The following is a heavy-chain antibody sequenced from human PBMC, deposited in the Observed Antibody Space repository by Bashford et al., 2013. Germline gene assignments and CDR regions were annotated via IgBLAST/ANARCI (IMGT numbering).Heavy chain of an antibody. CDR2: LNPTSGGT. Sequence: ASVKVSCKASGYNFIGYYLHWVRQAPGQGLEWMGWLNPTSGGTNYAQKFQGRVTVTRDTSISTAYMXLSRLRSDDTAVYFCARDVCSGVWNAFDGLGPRDRWSP. CDR3: ARDVCSGVWNAFDG. CDR1: GYNFIGYY. V-gene: IGHV1-2*02. J-gene: IGHJ3*01. D-gene: IGHD2-15*01.